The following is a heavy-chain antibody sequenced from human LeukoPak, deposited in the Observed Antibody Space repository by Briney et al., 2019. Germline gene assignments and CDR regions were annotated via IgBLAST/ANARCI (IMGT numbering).Heavy chain of an antibody. CDR3: ARHNSGTYLD. Sequence: SETLSLTCTVSGGSISNYYWNWIRQPPGKGLEWIGYITGSIYFSGSTSYDPSLESRVTISVDTSKNQFSLTLNSVTAADTAVYYCARHNSGTYLDWGQGNLVTVSS. CDR2: ITGSIYFSGST. V-gene: IGHV4-59*01. CDR1: GGSISNYY. D-gene: IGHD1-26*01. J-gene: IGHJ4*02.